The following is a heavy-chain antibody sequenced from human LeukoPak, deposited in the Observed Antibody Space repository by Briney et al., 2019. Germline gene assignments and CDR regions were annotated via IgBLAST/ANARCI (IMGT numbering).Heavy chain of an antibody. V-gene: IGHV1-2*02. D-gene: IGHD1-26*01. CDR3: ARGRGGSLLGFDY. Sequence: ASVKVSCKASGYTFTGYYMHWVRQAPGQGLEWMGWINPNSGGTNYAQKFQGRVTMTRDTSISTAYMELSRLRSEDTAVYYCARGRGGSLLGFDYWGQGTLVTVSS. CDR1: GYTFTGYY. CDR2: INPNSGGT. J-gene: IGHJ4*02.